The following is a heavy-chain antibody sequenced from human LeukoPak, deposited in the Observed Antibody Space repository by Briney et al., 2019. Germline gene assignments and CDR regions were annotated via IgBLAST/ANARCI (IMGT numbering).Heavy chain of an antibody. V-gene: IGHV3-30*04. Sequence: GGSLRLSCAASGFTFSSYAMHWVRQAPGKGLEWVAVISYDGSNKYYADSVKGRFTISRDNSKNSLYLQMNSLIPEDTALYYCAKDMVAAAGIDYWGQGTLVTVSS. CDR1: GFTFSSYA. D-gene: IGHD6-13*01. J-gene: IGHJ4*02. CDR3: AKDMVAAAGIDY. CDR2: ISYDGSNK.